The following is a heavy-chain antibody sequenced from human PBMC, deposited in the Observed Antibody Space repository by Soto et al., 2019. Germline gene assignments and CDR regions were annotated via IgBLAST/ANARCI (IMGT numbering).Heavy chain of an antibody. J-gene: IGHJ6*02. Sequence: GGSLRLSCAASGFTFDDYTMHWVRQAPGKGLEWVSLISWDGGSTYYADSVKGRFTISRDNSKNSLYLQMNSLRTEDTALYYCAKDAAAMASYYYYGMDVWGQGTTVTVSS. V-gene: IGHV3-43*01. D-gene: IGHD5-18*01. CDR2: ISWDGGST. CDR1: GFTFDDYT. CDR3: AKDAAAMASYYYYGMDV.